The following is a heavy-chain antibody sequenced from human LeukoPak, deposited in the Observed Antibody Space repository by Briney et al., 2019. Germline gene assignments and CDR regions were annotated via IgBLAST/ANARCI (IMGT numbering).Heavy chain of an antibody. CDR1: TFTFSSYA. Sequence: GGSLRLSCAASTFTFSSYAMNWVRQAPGKGLEWVSVISDSGSTAYYADSVKGRFTISRDNSKNTLYLQMNGLRPEDTAVYFCAKAVGYDSSGYRDYWGQGTLVTVSS. V-gene: IGHV3-23*01. CDR3: AKAVGYDSSGYRDY. J-gene: IGHJ4*02. D-gene: IGHD3-22*01. CDR2: ISDSGSTA.